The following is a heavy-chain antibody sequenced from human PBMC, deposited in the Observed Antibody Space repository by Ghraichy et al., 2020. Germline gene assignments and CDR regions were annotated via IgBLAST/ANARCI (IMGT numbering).Heavy chain of an antibody. V-gene: IGHV6-1*01. CDR3: ARRTSQSFEAFDI. Sequence: SQTLSLTCAISGDTVSSNSGAWNWIRQSPSRGLEWLGRTFYRSKWYNDYAVSVKGRISINPDTSKNQFSLQLNSVTPGDTAVYYCARRTSQSFEAFDIWGQGTMVTVSS. D-gene: IGHD3/OR15-3a*01. CDR1: GDTVSSNSGA. J-gene: IGHJ3*02. CDR2: TFYRSKWYN.